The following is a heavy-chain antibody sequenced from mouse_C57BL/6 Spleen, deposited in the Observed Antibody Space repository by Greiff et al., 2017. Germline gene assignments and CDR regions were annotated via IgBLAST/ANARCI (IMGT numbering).Heavy chain of an antibody. V-gene: IGHV5-9*01. CDR1: GFTFSSYT. J-gene: IGHJ3*01. CDR2: ISGGGGNT. Sequence: EVNVVESGGGLVKPGGSLKLSCAASGFTFSSYTMSWVRQTPEKRLEWVATISGGGGNTYYPDSVKGRFTISRDNAKNTLYLQMSSLRSEDTALYYCARYESWFAYWGQGTLVTVSA. D-gene: IGHD2-12*01. CDR3: ARYESWFAY.